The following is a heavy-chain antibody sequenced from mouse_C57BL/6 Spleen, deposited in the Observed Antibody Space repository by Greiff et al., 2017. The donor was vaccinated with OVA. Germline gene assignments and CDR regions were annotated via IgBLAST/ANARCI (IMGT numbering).Heavy chain of an antibody. V-gene: IGHV1-15*01. D-gene: IGHD1-1*01. CDR2: IDPETGGT. Sequence: QVQLQQSGAELVRPGASVTLSCKASGYTFTDYEMHWVKQTPVHGLEWIGAIDPETGGTAYNQKFKGKAILTADKSSSTAYMEVRSLTSEDSAVYYCTRFFTTGAMDYWGQGTSVTVSS. CDR3: TRFFTTGAMDY. CDR1: GYTFTDYE. J-gene: IGHJ4*01.